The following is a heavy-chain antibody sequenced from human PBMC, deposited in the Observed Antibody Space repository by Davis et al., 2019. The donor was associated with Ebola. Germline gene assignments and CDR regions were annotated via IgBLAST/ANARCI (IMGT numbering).Heavy chain of an antibody. CDR1: GFIFHVYP. Sequence: GESLKISCSASGFIFHVYPMNWVRQAPGRGLEWLSGIFNTGFRTVYADSVRGRFAISRDNSKNTLYLQINNLRADDTALYYCVGQGLEYWGQGTLVTVSS. V-gene: IGHV3-23*01. J-gene: IGHJ4*02. D-gene: IGHD1-26*01. CDR3: VGQGLEY. CDR2: IFNTGFRT.